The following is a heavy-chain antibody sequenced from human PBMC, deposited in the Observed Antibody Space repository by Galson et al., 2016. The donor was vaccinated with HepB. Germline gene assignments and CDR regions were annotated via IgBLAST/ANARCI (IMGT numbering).Heavy chain of an antibody. CDR2: INPDNGLT. D-gene: IGHD3-16*02. CDR1: GYTFKTRG. Sequence: SVKVSCKASGYTFKTRGIHWVRQAPGQGLEWMGWINPDNGLTKSSQKFQGRVTFTRDTIATTAYMELSSLRYEDTAVFYCARIVAGLDSWGQGTLVT. V-gene: IGHV1-3*01. J-gene: IGHJ4*02. CDR3: ARIVAGLDS.